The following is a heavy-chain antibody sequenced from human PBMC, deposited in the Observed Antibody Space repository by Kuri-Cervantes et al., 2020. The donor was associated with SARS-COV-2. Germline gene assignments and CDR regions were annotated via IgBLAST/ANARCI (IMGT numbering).Heavy chain of an antibody. Sequence: GGSLRLSCAASGFTFSSYAMHWVRQAPGKGLEWVSTINGGGDPTFYADSVKGRFTISRDNSKNMLYLQMSSLRAEDTAIYYCAKGTFDIWGQGTMVTVSS. V-gene: IGHV3-23*01. CDR2: INGGGDPT. J-gene: IGHJ3*02. CDR1: GFTFSSYA. CDR3: AKGTFDI.